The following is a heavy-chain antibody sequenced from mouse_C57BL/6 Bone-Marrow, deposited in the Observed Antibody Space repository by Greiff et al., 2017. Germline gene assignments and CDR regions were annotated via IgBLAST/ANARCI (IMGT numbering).Heavy chain of an antibody. CDR3: ARAGYYVAWFAY. V-gene: IGHV1-19*01. CDR1: GYTFTDYY. CDR2: IHPYNGCT. J-gene: IGHJ3*01. D-gene: IGHD2-3*01. Sequence: VQLQQSGPVLVKPGASVKMSCKASGYTFTDYYMNWVKQSHGKSLEWIGVIHPYNGCTSYNQKFKGKATLTVDKSSSTAYMELNRLTSEDSAVDYWARAGYYVAWFAYWGQGTLVTVSA.